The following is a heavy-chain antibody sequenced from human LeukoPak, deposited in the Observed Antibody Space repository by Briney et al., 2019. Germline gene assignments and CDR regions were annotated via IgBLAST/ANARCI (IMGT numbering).Heavy chain of an antibody. CDR3: ARGGYGNIAAAGTRWFDP. J-gene: IGHJ5*02. Sequence: PSETLSLTCTVSGGSISSYYWSWIRQPPGKGLEWIGYIYYSGSTNYNPSLKSRVTISVDTSKNQFSLKLSSVTAADTAVYYCARGGYGNIAAAGTRWFDPWGQGTLVTVSS. V-gene: IGHV4-59*01. CDR2: IYYSGST. CDR1: GGSISSYY. D-gene: IGHD6-13*01.